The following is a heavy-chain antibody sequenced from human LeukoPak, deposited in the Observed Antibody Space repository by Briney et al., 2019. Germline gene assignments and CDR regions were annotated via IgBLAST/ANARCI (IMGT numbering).Heavy chain of an antibody. CDR1: GFTFSSYS. Sequence: GGSLRLSCAASGFTFSSYSMNWVRQAPGKGLEWISYISSSSTIISYADSVKGRFTISRDSAKNSLHLQMNSLRAEDTAVYYCARSDSGWYYPFDYWDQGTLVTVSS. D-gene: IGHD6-19*01. J-gene: IGHJ4*02. CDR2: ISSSSTII. CDR3: ARSDSGWYYPFDY. V-gene: IGHV3-48*01.